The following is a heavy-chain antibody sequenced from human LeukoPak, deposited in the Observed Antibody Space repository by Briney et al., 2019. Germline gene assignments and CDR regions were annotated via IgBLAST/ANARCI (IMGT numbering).Heavy chain of an antibody. J-gene: IGHJ4*02. CDR3: ARADSSSWYRGYYFDY. CDR1: GGSISSYY. CDR2: IYYSGST. V-gene: IGHV4-59*08. D-gene: IGHD6-13*01. Sequence: PSETLSLTCTVSGGSISSYYWSWIRQPPGKGLEWIGYIYYSGSTDYNPSLKSRVTISVDTSKNQFSLNLSSVTAADTAVYYCARADSSSWYRGYYFDYWGQGTLVTVSS.